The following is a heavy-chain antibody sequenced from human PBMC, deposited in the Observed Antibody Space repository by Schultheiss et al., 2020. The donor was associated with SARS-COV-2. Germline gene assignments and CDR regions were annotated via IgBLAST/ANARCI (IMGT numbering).Heavy chain of an antibody. V-gene: IGHV4-4*07. Sequence: SETLSLTCTVSGGSISSYYWSWIRQPAGKGLEWIGRIYTSGSTNYNPSLKSRVTMSVDTSKNQFSLKLSSVTAADTAVYYCARDFRVRGVKSYGMDVWGQGTTVTVSS. J-gene: IGHJ6*02. CDR1: GGSISSYY. CDR2: IYTSGST. D-gene: IGHD3-10*01. CDR3: ARDFRVRGVKSYGMDV.